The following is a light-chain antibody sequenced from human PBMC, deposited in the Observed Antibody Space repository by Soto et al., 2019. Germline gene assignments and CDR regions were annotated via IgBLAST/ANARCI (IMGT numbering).Light chain of an antibody. CDR2: DAT. J-gene: IGKJ5*01. CDR3: QQSYSTPIT. Sequence: DIQMTQNTTSLSASVGDRVTITCRAGQSISTFLNWYQRKPGKAPEVLIFDATSLESGVPSRFSGSGSGTDFTLTISSLQPEDFATYYCQQSYSTPITFGQGTRLEIK. CDR1: QSISTF. V-gene: IGKV1-39*01.